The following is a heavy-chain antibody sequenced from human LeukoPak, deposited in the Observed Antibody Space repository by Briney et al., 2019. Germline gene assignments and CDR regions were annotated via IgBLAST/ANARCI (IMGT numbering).Heavy chain of an antibody. J-gene: IGHJ5*02. CDR1: GGSXSSGGYY. CDR3: ARVEDSSGYYNGPFDP. Sequence: TLSLTCTVSGGSXSSGGYYWSWIRQHPGKGLEWIGYIYYSGSTYYNPSLKSRVTISVDTSKNQFSLKLSSVTAADTAVYYCARVEDSSGYYNGPFDPWGQGTLVTVSS. CDR2: IYYSGST. D-gene: IGHD3-22*01. V-gene: IGHV4-31*03.